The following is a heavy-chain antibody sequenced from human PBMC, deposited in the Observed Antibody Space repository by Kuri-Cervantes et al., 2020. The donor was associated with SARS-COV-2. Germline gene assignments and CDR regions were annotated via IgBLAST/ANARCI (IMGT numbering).Heavy chain of an antibody. Sequence: GESLKISCAASGFTFSSYSMNWVRQAPGKGLEWVSSISSSSSYIYYADSVKGRFTISRDNAKNSLYLQMNSLRAEDTAVYYCARDQTDDPAVGAAFDIWGQGTMVTVSS. CDR1: GFTFSSYS. D-gene: IGHD1-14*01. V-gene: IGHV3-21*01. J-gene: IGHJ3*02. CDR2: ISSSSSYI. CDR3: ARDQTDDPAVGAAFDI.